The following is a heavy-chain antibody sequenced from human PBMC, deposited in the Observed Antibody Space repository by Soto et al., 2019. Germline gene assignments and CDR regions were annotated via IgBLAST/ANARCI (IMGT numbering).Heavy chain of an antibody. V-gene: IGHV3-23*01. J-gene: IGHJ4*02. CDR2: ISGSGGST. Sequence: GGSLSLSCAASGFTFSSYAMSWVRQAPGKGLEWVSAISGSGGSTYYADSVKGRFTISRDNSKNTLYLQMNSLRAEDTAVYYCAKDTITAGIVVVVAAPFEYWGQGTLVTVSS. D-gene: IGHD2-15*01. CDR3: AKDTITAGIVVVVAAPFEY. CDR1: GFTFSSYA.